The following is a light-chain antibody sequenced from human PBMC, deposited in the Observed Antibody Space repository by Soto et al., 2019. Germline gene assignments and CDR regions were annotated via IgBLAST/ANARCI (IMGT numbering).Light chain of an antibody. V-gene: IGLV1-44*01. CDR3: AAWDDSLNGPV. CDR1: SSDIGSHI. CDR2: VND. J-gene: IGLJ3*02. Sequence: QSVLTHPASASGTPGQGVAISCSGSSSDIGSHIVNCYQQLPGTAPKILIYVNDQRPSGVQDRLSGAKSDTSAALSISGLQSEDEVDYYCAAWDDSLNGPVFGGGTQLTVL.